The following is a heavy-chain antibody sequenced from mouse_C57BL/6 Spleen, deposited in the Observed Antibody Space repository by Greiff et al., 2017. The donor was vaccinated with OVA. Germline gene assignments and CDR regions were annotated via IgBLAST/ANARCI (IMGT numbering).Heavy chain of an antibody. V-gene: IGHV1-69*01. D-gene: IGHD2-3*01. CDR2: IDPSDSYT. Sequence: VQLQQPGAELVMPGASVKLSCKASGYTFTSYWMHWVKQRPGQGLEWIGEIDPSDSYTNYTQKFKGKSTLTVDESSSTAYMQLSSLTSEDSAVYYCARIYDGYLYAMDYWGQGTSVTVSS. CDR1: GYTFTSYW. J-gene: IGHJ4*01. CDR3: ARIYDGYLYAMDY.